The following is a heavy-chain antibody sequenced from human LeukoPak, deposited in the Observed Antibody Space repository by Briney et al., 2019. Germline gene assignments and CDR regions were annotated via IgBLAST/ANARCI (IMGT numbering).Heavy chain of an antibody. CDR3: ARVNYDSSEGNWFDP. Sequence: SETLSLTCTVSGGSISSSSYYWSWIRQPPGKGLEWIGEINHSGSTNYNPSLKSRVTISVDTSKNQFSLKLSSVTAADTAVYYCARVNYDSSEGNWFDPWGQGTLVTVSS. D-gene: IGHD3-22*01. CDR1: GGSISSSSYY. J-gene: IGHJ5*02. CDR2: INHSGST. V-gene: IGHV4-39*07.